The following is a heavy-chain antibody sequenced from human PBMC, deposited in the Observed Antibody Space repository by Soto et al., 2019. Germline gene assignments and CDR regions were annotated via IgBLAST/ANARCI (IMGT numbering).Heavy chain of an antibody. CDR2: ISWNSGSI. V-gene: IGHV3-9*01. Sequence: EVQLVESGGGLVQPGRSLRLSCAASGFTFDDYAMHWVRQAPGKGLEWVSGISWNSGSIGYADSVKGRFTISRDNAKNSLYQQMNSLRAEDTALYYCAKEYYYDSTGLDYWGQGTLVTVSS. J-gene: IGHJ4*02. D-gene: IGHD3-22*01. CDR3: AKEYYYDSTGLDY. CDR1: GFTFDDYA.